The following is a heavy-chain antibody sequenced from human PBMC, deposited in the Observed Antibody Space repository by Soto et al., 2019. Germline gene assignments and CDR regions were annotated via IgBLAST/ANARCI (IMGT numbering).Heavy chain of an antibody. D-gene: IGHD3-9*01. CDR3: AKNTANILTGYYDY. V-gene: IGHV3-23*01. CDR1: GFTFSSYA. Sequence: EVQLLESGGGLVQPGGSLRLSCAASGFTFSSYAMSWVRQAPGKGLEWVSGISGSGGSTYYADSVKGRFTISRDNSKNTLYLQMNRLRAEDTAVYYCAKNTANILTGYYDYWGQGTLVTVSS. J-gene: IGHJ4*02. CDR2: ISGSGGST.